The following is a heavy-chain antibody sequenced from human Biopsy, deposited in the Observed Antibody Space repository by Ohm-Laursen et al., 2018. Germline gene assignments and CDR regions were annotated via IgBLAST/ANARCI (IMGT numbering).Heavy chain of an antibody. Sequence: SLTLSCAAPGFSLSSYSMNWVRQTPGQGLEWVSTISSSSDNIYYVDSVKGRFTISRDNAKNSLYLQMDSLRVEDTAVYYCARFVGIRAAPIDYWGQGTLVTVSS. CDR3: ARFVGIRAAPIDY. J-gene: IGHJ4*02. CDR1: GFSLSSYS. CDR2: ISSSSDNI. V-gene: IGHV3-21*04. D-gene: IGHD2-15*01.